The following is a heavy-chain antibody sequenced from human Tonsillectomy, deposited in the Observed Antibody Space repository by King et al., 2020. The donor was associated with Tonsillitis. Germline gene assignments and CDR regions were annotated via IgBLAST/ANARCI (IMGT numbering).Heavy chain of an antibody. CDR1: GFTFSTYS. J-gene: IGHJ4*02. D-gene: IGHD3-16*01. V-gene: IGHV3-48*02. CDR3: ASQYYDYVWGSYYYFDH. CDR2: ISSSSSII. Sequence: VQLVESGGGLVQPGGSLRLSCAASGFTFSTYSMNWVRQAPGKGLEWVSYISSSSSIIYYADSVKGRFTISRDNAKNSLYLQMNSLRDEDTAVYYCASQYYDYVWGSYYYFDHWGQGTLVTVS.